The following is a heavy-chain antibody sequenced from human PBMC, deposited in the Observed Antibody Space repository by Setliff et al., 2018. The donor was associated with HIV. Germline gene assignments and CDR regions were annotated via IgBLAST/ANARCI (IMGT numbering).Heavy chain of an antibody. J-gene: IGHJ3*02. Sequence: GESLKISCAASGFTFSNAWMSWVRQAPGKGLEWVGRIKSKTDGGTTDYAAPVKGRFTISRDDSKNTLSLQMNSLETEDTAVYYCATDLRYSGYDLLNHDAFDIWGQATMVTVSS. CDR2: IKSKTDGGTT. D-gene: IGHD5-12*01. CDR1: GFTFSNAW. V-gene: IGHV3-15*01. CDR3: ATDLRYSGYDLLNHDAFDI.